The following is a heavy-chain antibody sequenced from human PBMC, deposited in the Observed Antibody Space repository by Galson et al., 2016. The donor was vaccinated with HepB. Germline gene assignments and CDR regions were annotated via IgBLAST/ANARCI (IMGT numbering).Heavy chain of an antibody. CDR3: ARSRADFWSVGYYDYGMDV. D-gene: IGHD3-3*01. J-gene: IGHJ6*04. V-gene: IGHV3-30-3*01. CDR1: GFTFSTYS. Sequence: SLRLSCAASGFTFSTYSMHWVRQAPGKGLEWVAVMSYIGSNKYFADSVKGRFSISGDNSKNILYLQMNSLRAEDTAVYYRARSRADFWSVGYYDYGMDVWGKGTTVTVSS. CDR2: MSYIGSNK.